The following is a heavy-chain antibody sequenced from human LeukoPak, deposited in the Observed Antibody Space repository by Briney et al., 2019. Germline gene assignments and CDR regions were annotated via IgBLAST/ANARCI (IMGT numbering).Heavy chain of an antibody. CDR3: TRDGYDSSGYYPDY. CDR2: IKQDGSEK. V-gene: IGHV3-7*01. CDR1: GFTFSSYW. J-gene: IGHJ4*02. Sequence: GGSLRLSCAASGFTFSSYWMSWVRQAPGKGLEWVANIKQDGSEKYYVDSVKGRFTISRDNAKNSLYLQMNSLRDEDTAVYYCTRDGYDSSGYYPDYWGQGTLVTVSS. D-gene: IGHD3-22*01.